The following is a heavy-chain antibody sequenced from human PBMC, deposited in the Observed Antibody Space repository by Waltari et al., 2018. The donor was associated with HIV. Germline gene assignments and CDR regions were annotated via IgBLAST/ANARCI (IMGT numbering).Heavy chain of an antibody. CDR2: IYHSGST. CDR1: GYSISSGYY. V-gene: IGHV4-38-2*01. Sequence: QVQLQESGPGLVKPSETLSLTCAVSGYSISSGYYWGWIRQPPGKGLEWIGSIYHSGSTYYNPSRKSRVTISVDTSKNQFSLKLSSVTAADTAVYYCARKYHDSSGLWNWGQGTLVTVSS. CDR3: ARKYHDSSGLWN. D-gene: IGHD3-22*01. J-gene: IGHJ4*02.